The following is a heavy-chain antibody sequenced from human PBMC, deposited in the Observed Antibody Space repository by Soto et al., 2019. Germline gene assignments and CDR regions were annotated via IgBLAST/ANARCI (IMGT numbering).Heavy chain of an antibody. CDR1: GFTFSSYG. Sequence: GGSLRLSCAASGFTFSSYGMHWVRQAPGKGLEWVAVISYDGSNKYYADSVKGRFTISRDNSKNTLYLQMNSLRAEDTAVYYCAKVVGTYYYYGMDVWGQGTTVTVSS. J-gene: IGHJ6*02. D-gene: IGHD1-1*01. V-gene: IGHV3-30*18. CDR2: ISYDGSNK. CDR3: AKVVGTYYYYGMDV.